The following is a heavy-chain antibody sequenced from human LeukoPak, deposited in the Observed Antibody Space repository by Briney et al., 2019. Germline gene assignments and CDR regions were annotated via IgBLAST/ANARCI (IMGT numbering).Heavy chain of an antibody. Sequence: GASVKVSCKASGGTFSSYAISWVRQAPGQGLEWMGGIIPIFGTANYAQKFQGRVTITADKSTSTAYMELSSLRSEDTAVYYCAIIGFPKRILWFGELQSYGMDVWGKGTTVTVSS. J-gene: IGHJ6*04. D-gene: IGHD3-10*01. CDR3: AIIGFPKRILWFGELQSYGMDV. CDR2: IIPIFGTA. V-gene: IGHV1-69*06. CDR1: GGTFSSYA.